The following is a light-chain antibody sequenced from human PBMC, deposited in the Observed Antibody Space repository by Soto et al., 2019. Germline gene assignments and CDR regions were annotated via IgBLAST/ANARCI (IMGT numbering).Light chain of an antibody. CDR3: QQYGSSPTWT. Sequence: EIGLTHSPPTLSLSPWEIATPSCRASQTVSSYLGWYQHKPGQAPRLLIYDVSSRATGIPARFSGSGSGTDFTLTISRLEPEDFAVYYCQQYGSSPTWTFGQGTKVE. CDR1: QTVSSY. J-gene: IGKJ1*01. CDR2: DVS. V-gene: IGKV3-20*01.